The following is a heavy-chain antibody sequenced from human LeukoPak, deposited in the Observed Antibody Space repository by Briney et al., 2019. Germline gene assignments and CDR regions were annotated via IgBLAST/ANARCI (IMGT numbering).Heavy chain of an antibody. CDR3: ARGVYGSATWFDP. CDR1: GFTLSGYW. J-gene: IGHJ5*02. V-gene: IGHV3-74*03. Sequence: PGGSLRLSCAASGFTLSGYWMHWVRQAPGKGLECVSRINPDGSTTKYADSVNGRFTISRDNAKNTLYLQMNSLRAEDTAVYYCARGVYGSATWFDPWGQGTQVTVSS. D-gene: IGHD3-10*01. CDR2: INPDGSTT.